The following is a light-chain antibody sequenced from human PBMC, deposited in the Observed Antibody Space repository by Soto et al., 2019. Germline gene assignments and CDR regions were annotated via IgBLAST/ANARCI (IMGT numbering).Light chain of an antibody. V-gene: IGKV3-15*01. CDR2: GAS. CDR1: QSVNSN. J-gene: IGKJ5*01. Sequence: ETVMTQSPATLSVSPGERATLSCRASQSVNSNLAWYQQKLGQAPRVLIYGASTRATGIPDRFSGSGSGTEFILTISSLQSEDVAVYYCQQYYTSPRITFGQGTRLEIK. CDR3: QQYYTSPRIT.